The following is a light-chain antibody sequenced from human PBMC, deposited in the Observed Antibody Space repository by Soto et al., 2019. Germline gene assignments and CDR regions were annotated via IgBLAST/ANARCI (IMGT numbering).Light chain of an antibody. CDR3: QQYNSYPWT. CDR1: QSISGW. Sequence: DIRMTQSPSTLSASVGDRVTITCRASQSISGWLAWYQQRPGKAPNLLIYKASSSKSGVPSRFSGSGSGTEFTLTISSLQPDDFATYYCQQYNSYPWTFGQGTKVEIK. CDR2: KAS. J-gene: IGKJ1*01. V-gene: IGKV1-5*03.